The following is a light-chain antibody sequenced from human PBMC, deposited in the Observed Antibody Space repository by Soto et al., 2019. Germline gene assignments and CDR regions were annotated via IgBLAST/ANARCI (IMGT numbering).Light chain of an antibody. CDR2: DAS. CDR3: QQRHSWPRT. J-gene: IGKJ1*01. CDR1: QSVDSY. V-gene: IGKV3-11*01. Sequence: EIVLTQSPATLSLSPGARATLSCRASQSVDSYLAWYQHRPGQAPRLLIYDASNRATGISARFSGSGFGTDFTLTISSLEPDDFVVYYCQQRHSWPRTFGQGTKVDIK.